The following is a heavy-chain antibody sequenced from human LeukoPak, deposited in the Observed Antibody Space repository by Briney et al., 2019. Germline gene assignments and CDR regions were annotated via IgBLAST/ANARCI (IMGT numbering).Heavy chain of an antibody. CDR2: TYYRSRWYT. CDR1: GDSVSSNSAA. J-gene: IGHJ3*02. Sequence: SQTLSLTCDISGDSVSSNSAAWSWIRQSPSRGLEWLGRTYYRSRWYTDYAVSLRSRLTINPDTSKNQLSLQLNSVTPEDTAVYYCARDPGAFDIWGPGTMVTVSS. CDR3: ARDPGAFDI. V-gene: IGHV6-1*01.